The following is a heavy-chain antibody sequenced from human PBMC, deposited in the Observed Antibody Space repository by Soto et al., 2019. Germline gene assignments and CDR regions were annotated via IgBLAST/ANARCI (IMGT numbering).Heavy chain of an antibody. CDR3: KTETTNGFDI. D-gene: IGHD1-1*01. CDR2: IKSDGSST. CDR1: GFTFSNYW. J-gene: IGHJ3*02. Sequence: EVQLVESGGGLVQPGGSLRLSCAASGFTFSNYWMHWVLQAPGKGLVWVSRIKSDGSSTSYADSVKGRFTISRDNAKNALDLQMNSLRAEDTAVYYCKTETTNGFDIWGQGTMVTVSS. V-gene: IGHV3-74*01.